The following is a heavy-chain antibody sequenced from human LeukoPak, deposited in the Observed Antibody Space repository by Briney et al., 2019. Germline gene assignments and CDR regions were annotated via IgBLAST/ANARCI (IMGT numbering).Heavy chain of an antibody. V-gene: IGHV3-7*01. D-gene: IGHD3-9*01. J-gene: IGHJ6*03. Sequence: GGSLRLSCAASGFTFSSYWMSWVRQAPGKGLEWVANIKQDGSEKYYVDSVKGRFTISRDNAKNSLYLQMNSLRAEDTAVYYCAREPHFDWLIYYYYYMDVWGKGTTVTVSS. CDR2: IKQDGSEK. CDR1: GFTFSSYW. CDR3: AREPHFDWLIYYYYYMDV.